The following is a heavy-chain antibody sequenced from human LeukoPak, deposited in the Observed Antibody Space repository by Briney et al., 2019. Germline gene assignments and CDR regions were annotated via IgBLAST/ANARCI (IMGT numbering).Heavy chain of an antibody. V-gene: IGHV1-3*01. CDR3: ASSRIAAAGLHFDY. CDR1: GYTFTSYA. D-gene: IGHD6-13*01. CDR2: INAGNGNT. Sequence: ASVKVYCKASGYTFTSYAMHWVRQAPGQRLEWMGWINAGNGNTKYSQKFQGRVTITRDTSASTAYMELSSLRSEDTAVYYCASSRIAAAGLHFDYWGQGTLVTVSS. J-gene: IGHJ4*02.